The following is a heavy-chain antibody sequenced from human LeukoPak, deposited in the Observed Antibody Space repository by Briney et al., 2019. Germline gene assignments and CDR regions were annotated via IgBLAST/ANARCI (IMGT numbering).Heavy chain of an antibody. CDR1: GYSFTSYW. V-gene: IGHV5-51*01. D-gene: IGHD2-15*01. CDR3: ARHQTGYCSGGSCYPDDAFDI. Sequence: GESLKISCKGSGYSFTSYWIGWVRQMPGKGLEWMGIIYPGDSDTRFSPSFQGQVTISADKSISTAYLQWSSLKASDTAVYYCARHQTGYCSGGSCYPDDAFDIWGQGTMVTVSS. CDR2: IYPGDSDT. J-gene: IGHJ3*02.